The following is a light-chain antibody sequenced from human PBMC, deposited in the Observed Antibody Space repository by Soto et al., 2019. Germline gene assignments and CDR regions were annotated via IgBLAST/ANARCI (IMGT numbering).Light chain of an antibody. CDR2: GAS. Sequence: EIVLTQSPGTLSLSPGERATLSCRASQSVSSSYLAWYQQKPGQAPRLLIYGASSRATGIPDRFSGSGSGTDFTLTISGLEPEYFAVYYCQQYGSSPRTFGQGTKVEIK. V-gene: IGKV3-20*01. CDR3: QQYGSSPRT. J-gene: IGKJ1*01. CDR1: QSVSSSY.